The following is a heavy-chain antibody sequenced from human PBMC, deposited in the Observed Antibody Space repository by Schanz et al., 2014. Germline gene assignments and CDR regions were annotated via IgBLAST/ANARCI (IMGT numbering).Heavy chain of an antibody. D-gene: IGHD6-13*01. CDR2: ISGSGGST. CDR3: AREQIMAAAGLVDY. J-gene: IGHJ4*01. V-gene: IGHV3-23*01. CDR1: GFTFGSYG. Sequence: EVQLLESGGGLVQPGGSLRLSCAASGFTFGSYGMSWVRQAPGKGLEWVSAISGSGGSTYYADSVKGRFTISRDNAKNSLYLQMNSLRAEDTAVYYCAREQIMAAAGLVDYWGHGTLVTVSS.